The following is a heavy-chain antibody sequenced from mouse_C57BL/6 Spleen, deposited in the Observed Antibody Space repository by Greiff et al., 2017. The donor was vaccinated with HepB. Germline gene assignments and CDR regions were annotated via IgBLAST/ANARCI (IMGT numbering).Heavy chain of an antibody. CDR3: ANYGSSPDWYLDV. J-gene: IGHJ1*03. CDR1: GYAFSSSW. V-gene: IGHV1-82*01. Sequence: VQLQQSGPELVKPGASVKISCKASGYAFSSSWMNWVKQRPGKGLEWIGRIYPGDGDTNYNGKFKGKATLTADKSSSTAYMQLSSLTSEDSAVYFCANYGSSPDWYLDVWGTGTTVTVSS. D-gene: IGHD1-1*01. CDR2: IYPGDGDT.